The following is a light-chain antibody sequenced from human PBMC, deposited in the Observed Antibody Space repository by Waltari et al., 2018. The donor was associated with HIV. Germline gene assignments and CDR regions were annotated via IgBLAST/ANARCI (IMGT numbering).Light chain of an antibody. CDR3: SSYTSSSWV. CDR2: DVT. CDR1: SSDVDYYNY. V-gene: IGLV2-14*03. Sequence: QSALTQPASVPGSPGQSITISCTGISSDVDYYNYDCWYQQHPGKAPKLMIYDVTHRPSGVSNRFSGSKSGNTASLTISGLQAEDEADYYCSSYTSSSWVFGGGTKLTVL. J-gene: IGLJ3*02.